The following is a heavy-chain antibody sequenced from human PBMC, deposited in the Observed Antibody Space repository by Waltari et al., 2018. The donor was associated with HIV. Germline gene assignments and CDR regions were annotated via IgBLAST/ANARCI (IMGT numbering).Heavy chain of an antibody. V-gene: IGHV1-18*01. CDR3: ARGNSMLRMAELDY. Sequence: QVNLVQSGAEVKKPGASVKISCEASGYRCRNYAINWVRQAPGQGLEWMGGISAYNRDSKYAEKVQGRVTITTDTSTNTAYIEIRSLRSDDTAVYFCARGNSMLRMAELDYWGQGTLVTVSS. CDR2: ISAYNRDS. CDR1: GYRCRNYA. D-gene: IGHD3-10*02. J-gene: IGHJ4*02.